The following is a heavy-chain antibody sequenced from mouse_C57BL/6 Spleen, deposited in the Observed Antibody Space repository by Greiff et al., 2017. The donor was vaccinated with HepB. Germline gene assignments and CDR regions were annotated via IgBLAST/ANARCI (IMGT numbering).Heavy chain of an antibody. CDR2: ISSGSSTI. J-gene: IGHJ4*01. Sequence: DVKLVESGGGLVKPGGSLKLSCAASGFTFSDYGMHWVRQAPEKGLEWVAYISSGSSTIYYADTVKGRFTISRDNAKNTLFLQMTSLRSEDTAMYYCAKGGYYGSSPYYYAMDYWGQGTSVTVSS. D-gene: IGHD1-1*01. CDR1: GFTFSDYG. V-gene: IGHV5-17*01. CDR3: AKGGYYGSSPYYYAMDY.